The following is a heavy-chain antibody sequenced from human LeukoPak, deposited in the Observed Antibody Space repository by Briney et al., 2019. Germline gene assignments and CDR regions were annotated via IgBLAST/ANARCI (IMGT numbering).Heavy chain of an antibody. CDR2: IYYSGST. CDR3: ARVGYSYGYDFDY. CDR1: GGSVSSGSYY. D-gene: IGHD5-18*01. Sequence: SETLSLTCTVSGGSVSSGSYYWSWIRQPPGKGLEWIGYIYYSGSTNYSPSLKSRVTISVDTSKNQFSLKLSSVTAADTAVYYCARVGYSYGYDFDYWGQGTLVTVSS. V-gene: IGHV4-61*01. J-gene: IGHJ4*02.